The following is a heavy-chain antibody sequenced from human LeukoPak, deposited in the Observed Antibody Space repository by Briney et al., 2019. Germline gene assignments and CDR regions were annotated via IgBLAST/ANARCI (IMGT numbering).Heavy chain of an antibody. Sequence: ASVKVSFTASGYTFTDYYVHWVRQAPGQGLEWMAIINPSGGDTTYAQKFQGRVTTTRDTSTSTVYMELSSLRSDDTAVYYCGIAALTGYEFDYWGQGTLVTVSS. D-gene: IGHD3-9*01. V-gene: IGHV1-46*03. J-gene: IGHJ4*02. CDR1: GYTFTDYY. CDR3: GIAALTGYEFDY. CDR2: INPSGGDT.